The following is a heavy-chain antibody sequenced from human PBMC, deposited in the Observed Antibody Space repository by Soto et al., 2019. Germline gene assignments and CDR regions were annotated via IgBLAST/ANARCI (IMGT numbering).Heavy chain of an antibody. D-gene: IGHD1-26*01. Sequence: GGSLRLSCAASGFIFGNFGMSWVRQAPGKGLEWISSISGSGFKKYYADSVKGRFTISRDNSKSTVYLELNNLSAEDTAVYHCAKNQGVELVPLATVDWFDPWGQGSVVTVSS. V-gene: IGHV3-23*01. CDR3: AKNQGVELVPLATVDWFDP. CDR2: ISGSGFKK. J-gene: IGHJ5*02. CDR1: GFIFGNFG.